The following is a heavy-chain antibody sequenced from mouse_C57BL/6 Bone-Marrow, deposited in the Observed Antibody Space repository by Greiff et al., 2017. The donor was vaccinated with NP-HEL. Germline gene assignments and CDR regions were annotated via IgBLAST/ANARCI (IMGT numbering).Heavy chain of an antibody. CDR3: AREGGLRRRTYAMDY. V-gene: IGHV5-16*01. Sequence: EVNVVESEGGLVQPGSSMKLSCTASGFTFSDYYMAWVRQVPEQGLEWVANINYDGSSTYYLDSLKSRFIISRDNANNILYLQMSSLKSEDTATYYCAREGGLRRRTYAMDYWGQGTSVTVSS. J-gene: IGHJ4*01. CDR2: INYDGSST. D-gene: IGHD2-4*01. CDR1: GFTFSDYY.